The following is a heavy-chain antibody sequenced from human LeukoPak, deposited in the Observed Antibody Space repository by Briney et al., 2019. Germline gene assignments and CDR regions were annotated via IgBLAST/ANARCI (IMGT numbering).Heavy chain of an antibody. CDR3: ARDSPIGYSYGTGYFDY. CDR1: GGSISSYY. Sequence: SETLSLTCTVSGGSISSYYWSWIRQPPGKGLEWIGYIYYSGSTNYNPSLKSRVTISVDMSKNQFSLKLSSVTAADTAVYYCARDSPIGYSYGTGYFDYWGQGTLVTVSS. D-gene: IGHD5-18*01. J-gene: IGHJ4*02. CDR2: IYYSGST. V-gene: IGHV4-59*01.